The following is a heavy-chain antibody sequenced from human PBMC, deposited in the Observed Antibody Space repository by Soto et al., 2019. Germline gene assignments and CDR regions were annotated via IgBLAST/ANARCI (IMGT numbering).Heavy chain of an antibody. CDR2: INHSGST. D-gene: IGHD3-22*01. V-gene: IGHV4-34*01. J-gene: IGHJ4*02. Sequence: SETLSLTCAVYGGSFSGYYWNWIRQPPGKGLEWIGEINHSGSTNYNPSLKSRVTISVDTSKNQFSLKLSSVTAADTAMYYCARKGIVVATSDYWGQGTLVTVSS. CDR3: ARKGIVVATSDY. CDR1: GGSFSGYY.